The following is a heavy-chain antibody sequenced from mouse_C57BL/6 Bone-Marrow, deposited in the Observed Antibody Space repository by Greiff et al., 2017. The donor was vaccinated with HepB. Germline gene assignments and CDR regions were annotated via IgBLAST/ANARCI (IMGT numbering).Heavy chain of an antibody. Sequence: EVKLVESGGGLVQPGGSLSLSCAASGFTFTDYYMSWVRQPPGKALEWLGFIRNKANGYTTEYSASVKGRFTISRDNSQSILYLQMNALRAEDSATYYCARYIGTRWYFDVWGTGTTVTVSS. CDR2: IRNKANGYTT. D-gene: IGHD4-1*01. CDR1: GFTFTDYY. J-gene: IGHJ1*03. V-gene: IGHV7-3*01. CDR3: ARYIGTRWYFDV.